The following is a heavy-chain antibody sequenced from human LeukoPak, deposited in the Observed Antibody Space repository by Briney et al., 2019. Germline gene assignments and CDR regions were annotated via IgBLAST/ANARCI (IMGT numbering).Heavy chain of an antibody. D-gene: IGHD6-19*01. CDR2: ISSSSSYI. V-gene: IGHV3-21*01. J-gene: IGHJ3*02. CDR1: GFTFSSYS. Sequence: KPGGSLRLSCAASGFTFSSYSMNWVRQAPGKGLEWVSSISSSSSYIYYADSVKGRFTISRDNAKDSLYLQMNSLRAEDTAVYYCARDYSSGWYRLGAFDIWGQGTMVTVSS. CDR3: ARDYSSGWYRLGAFDI.